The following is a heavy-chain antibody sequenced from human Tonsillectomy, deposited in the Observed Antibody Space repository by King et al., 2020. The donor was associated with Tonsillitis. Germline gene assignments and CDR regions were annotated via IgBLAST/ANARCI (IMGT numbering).Heavy chain of an antibody. CDR1: GGSISSGDYY. D-gene: IGHD3-10*01. Sequence: VQLQESGPGLVKPSQTLFLTCTVSGGSISSGDYYWSWIRQPPGKGLEWIGYIYYSGSTYYNPSLKSRVTISVDTSKNQFSLKLSSVTAADTAVYYCARTSITMVRRYYYYYGMDVWGQGTTVTVSS. V-gene: IGHV4-30-4*01. J-gene: IGHJ6*02. CDR3: ARTSITMVRRYYYYYGMDV. CDR2: IYYSGST.